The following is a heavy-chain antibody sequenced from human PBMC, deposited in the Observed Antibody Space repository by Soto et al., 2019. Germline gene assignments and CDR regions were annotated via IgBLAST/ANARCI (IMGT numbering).Heavy chain of an antibody. Sequence: GGSLILSCAGSGLTFSSYSMSWVRQAPGKGLEWVSVISDSGGTTHYADSVKGRFTISRDNSKNTLYLQMNSLRAEDTAVYYCASHRPGMAPEPDYWGQGTLVTVSS. V-gene: IGHV3-23*01. CDR2: ISDSGGTT. J-gene: IGHJ4*02. CDR1: GLTFSSYS. CDR3: ASHRPGMAPEPDY.